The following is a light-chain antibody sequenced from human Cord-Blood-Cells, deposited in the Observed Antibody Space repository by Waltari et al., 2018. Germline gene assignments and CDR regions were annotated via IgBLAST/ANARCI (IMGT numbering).Light chain of an antibody. Sequence: EIVLTQSPATLSLSPGERATLPCRASQSVSSYLAWYQQKPGQPPRLLIYDASNRATGIPARFRGSGSGTDFTLTISSLEPEDFAVYYCQQRSNWPPSLTFGGGTKVEIK. V-gene: IGKV3-11*01. CDR3: QQRSNWPPSLT. J-gene: IGKJ4*01. CDR1: QSVSSY. CDR2: DAS.